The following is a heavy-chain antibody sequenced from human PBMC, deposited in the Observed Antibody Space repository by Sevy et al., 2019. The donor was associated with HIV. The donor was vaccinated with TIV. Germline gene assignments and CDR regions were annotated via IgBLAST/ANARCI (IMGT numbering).Heavy chain of an antibody. J-gene: IGHJ3*02. D-gene: IGHD2-2*02. CDR3: ARRALLGYCSSTSCYNDAFDI. V-gene: IGHV3-30*04. CDR2: ISYDGSIK. CDR1: GFTFSGYA. Sequence: GESLKISCAASGFTFSGYAMHWVRQAPGKGLEWLAVISYDGSIKYYTDSVKGRFTISRDNTKNTLYLQMNSLRAEDTAVYYCARRALLGYCSSTSCYNDAFDIWGQGTMVTVSS.